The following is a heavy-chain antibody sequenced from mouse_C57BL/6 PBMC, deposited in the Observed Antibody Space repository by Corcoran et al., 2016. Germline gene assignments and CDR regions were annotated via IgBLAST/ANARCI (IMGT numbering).Heavy chain of an antibody. CDR1: GYAFSSYW. D-gene: IGHD1-1*01. CDR3: ARSGYYGSSYDARDY. J-gene: IGHJ4*01. Sequence: QVQLQQSGAELVKPGASVKISCKASGYAFSSYWMNWVKQRPGTGLEWIGQRYPGDGDPNYNGKFKGKATRTADKSSSTAYRQLSSLTSEDSAVYFCARSGYYGSSYDARDYWGQGTSVTVS. V-gene: IGHV1-80*01. CDR2: RYPGDGDP.